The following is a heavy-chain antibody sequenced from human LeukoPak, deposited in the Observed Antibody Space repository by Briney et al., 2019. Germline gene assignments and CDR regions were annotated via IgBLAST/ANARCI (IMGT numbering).Heavy chain of an antibody. J-gene: IGHJ4*02. CDR1: GYTFTSYG. CDR2: INPSGGST. D-gene: IGHD6-19*01. CDR3: ASTPAHSSGWYNY. V-gene: IGHV1-46*01. Sequence: ASVKVSCKASGYTFTSYGISWVRQAPGQGLEWMGIINPSGGSTSYAQKFQGRVTMTRDTSTSTVYMELSSLRSEDTAVYYCASTPAHSSGWYNYWGQGTLVTVSS.